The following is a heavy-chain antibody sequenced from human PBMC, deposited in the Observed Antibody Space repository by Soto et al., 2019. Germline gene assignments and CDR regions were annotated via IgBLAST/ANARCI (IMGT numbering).Heavy chain of an antibody. CDR1: GGSISSGGYY. D-gene: IGHD3-3*01. V-gene: IGHV4-31*03. CDR2: IFYSGST. J-gene: IGHJ4*02. CDR3: ARDFAYFDS. Sequence: SETLSLTCTVSGGSISSGGYYWSWIRHHPGKGLEWIGYIFYSGSTFYSPSLKSRVTISVDTARNQFSLNLRSVTAADTAVYFCARDFAYFDSWGQGTLVTVSS.